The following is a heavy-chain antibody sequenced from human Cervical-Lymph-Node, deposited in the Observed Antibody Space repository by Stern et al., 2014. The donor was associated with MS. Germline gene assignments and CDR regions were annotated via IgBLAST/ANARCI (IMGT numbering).Heavy chain of an antibody. CDR1: GFTFSSYD. Sequence: VQLVESGGGVVQPGRSLRLSCAVSGFTFSSYDMHWVRQAPGKGLEWVAFISYDGSDKYYAESVRGRFSISRDNSKNTVCLQVNSLGAQDTAVYYCTRQDQQLVTFDYWGQETLVTVSS. D-gene: IGHD6-13*01. CDR3: TRQDQQLVTFDY. J-gene: IGHJ4*02. CDR2: ISYDGSDK. V-gene: IGHV3-30*14.